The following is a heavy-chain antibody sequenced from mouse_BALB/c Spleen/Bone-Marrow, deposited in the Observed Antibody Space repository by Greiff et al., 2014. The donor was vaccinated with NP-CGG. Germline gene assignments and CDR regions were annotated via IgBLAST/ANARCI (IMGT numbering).Heavy chain of an antibody. CDR2: IWSGGST. J-gene: IGHJ3*01. D-gene: IGHD2-4*01. CDR3: AGNKNDYDGTLAY. CDR1: GFSLTSYG. Sequence: QVQLQQSGPGLVQPSQSLSITCTVSGFSLTSYGVHWVRQSPGKGLEWLGVIWSGGSTDYNAAFISRLSISKDNSKSQVFFKMNSLQADDTAIYYCAGNKNDYDGTLAYWGQGTLVTVSA. V-gene: IGHV2-4-1*01.